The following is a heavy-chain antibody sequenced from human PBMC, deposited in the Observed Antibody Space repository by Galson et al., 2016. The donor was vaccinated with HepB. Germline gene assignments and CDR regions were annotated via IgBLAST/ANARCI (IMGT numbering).Heavy chain of an antibody. D-gene: IGHD3-22*01. CDR3: SKDFGREVYGSSGP. CDR1: GFIFSIYA. Sequence: SLRLSCAASGFIFSIYAMNWVRQAPGKGLEWVSTIMHSGATTYYADSVRGRFTVSRDNFRNTLYLQMNNLRPEDTAVYYCSKDFGREVYGSSGPWGRGALVTVST. V-gene: IGHV3-23*01. CDR2: IMHSGATT. J-gene: IGHJ5*02.